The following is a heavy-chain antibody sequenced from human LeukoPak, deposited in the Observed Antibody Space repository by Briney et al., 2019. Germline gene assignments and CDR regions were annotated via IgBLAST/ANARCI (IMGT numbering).Heavy chain of an antibody. CDR3: AKDFQDSSGYYGPDAFDI. Sequence: GGSLRLSCTASGFTFSSYAMSWVRQAPGKGLEWVSAISGSGGSTYYADSVKGRFTISRDNSKNTLYLQMNSLRAEDTAVYYCAKDFQDSSGYYGPDAFDIWGQGTMVTVSS. D-gene: IGHD3-22*01. CDR2: ISGSGGST. V-gene: IGHV3-23*01. J-gene: IGHJ3*02. CDR1: GFTFSSYA.